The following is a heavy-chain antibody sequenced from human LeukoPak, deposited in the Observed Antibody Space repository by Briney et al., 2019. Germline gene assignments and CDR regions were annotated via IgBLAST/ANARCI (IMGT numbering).Heavy chain of an antibody. V-gene: IGHV1-18*01. D-gene: IGHD6-13*01. CDR2: ISAYNGNT. CDR1: GYTFTSAG. Sequence: ASVKVSCKASGYTFTSAGISWVRQTPEQGLEWMGCISAYNGNTNYAQRLQGSVTMTTDTSTSTAYMELRSLRSDDTAVYYCARFYSRRSTGIAAASFDYWGQGTLVTVSS. J-gene: IGHJ4*02. CDR3: ARFYSRRSTGIAAASFDY.